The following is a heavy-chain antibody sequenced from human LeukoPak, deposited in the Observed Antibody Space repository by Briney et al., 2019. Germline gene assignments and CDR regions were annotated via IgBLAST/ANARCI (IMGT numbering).Heavy chain of an antibody. V-gene: IGHV3-21*01. CDR2: ISGDSGYI. Sequence: GGSLRLSCAASGFTFASYSMNWVRQAPGKGLEWVSSISGDSGYIYNAGSVKGRFTISRDNAQASLYLQMISLRADDTAVYYCARVSGRLERQSDLDYWGQGTLVIVSS. CDR1: GFTFASYS. CDR3: ARVSGRLERQSDLDY. J-gene: IGHJ4*02. D-gene: IGHD1-1*01.